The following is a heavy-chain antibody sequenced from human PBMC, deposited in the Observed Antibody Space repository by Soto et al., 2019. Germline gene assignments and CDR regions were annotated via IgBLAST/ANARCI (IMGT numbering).Heavy chain of an antibody. D-gene: IGHD2-15*01. Sequence: SETLSLTCTVSGGSISSGGYYWSWIRQHPGKGLEWIGYIYHSGSTYYNPSLKSRVTISVDTSKNQFSLKLSSVTAADTAVYYCARFEGYCSGGSCSHYYGMDVWGQGTTVTVS. J-gene: IGHJ6*02. CDR3: ARFEGYCSGGSCSHYYGMDV. CDR2: IYHSGST. V-gene: IGHV4-31*03. CDR1: GGSISSGGYY.